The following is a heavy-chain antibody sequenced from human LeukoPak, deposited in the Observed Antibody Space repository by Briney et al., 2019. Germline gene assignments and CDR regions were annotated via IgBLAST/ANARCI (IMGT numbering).Heavy chain of an antibody. J-gene: IGHJ4*02. D-gene: IGHD6-19*01. CDR2: INPYNGNT. CDR3: ARERSGWFFSN. V-gene: IGHV1-18*01. Sequence: ASVNVSCKASGYRFTSYGITWVRQAPGQGGEWMGWINPYNGNTNYAQKLQGRVTMTTDTSTSTAYMDLRSLRSDDTAVYYCARERSGWFFSNWGQGTLVTVSS. CDR1: GYRFTSYG.